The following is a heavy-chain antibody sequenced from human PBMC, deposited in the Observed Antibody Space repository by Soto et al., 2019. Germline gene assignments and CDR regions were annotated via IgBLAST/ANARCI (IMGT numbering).Heavy chain of an antibody. V-gene: IGHV3-74*01. D-gene: IGHD2-21*02. J-gene: IGHJ4*02. CDR2: INSDGSST. CDR3: ARDQEAYCGGDCYSGIFDY. CDR1: GFNFIIYL. Sequence: GGSLRLSCAASGFNFIIYLMHWVRQATGKGLVWVSRINSDGSSTSYADSVKGRFTISRDNAKNTLYLQMNSLRAEDTAVYYCARDQEAYCGGDCYSGIFDYWGQGTLVTVSS.